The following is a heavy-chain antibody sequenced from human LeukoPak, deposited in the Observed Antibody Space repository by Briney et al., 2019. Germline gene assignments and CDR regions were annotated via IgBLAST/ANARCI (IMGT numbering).Heavy chain of an antibody. V-gene: IGHV3-23*01. D-gene: IGHD3-10*01. CDR3: ARVIRYGSGNYYYFDY. CDR1: GFTFSSYA. Sequence: GGSLRLSCAASGFTFSSYAMSWVRQAPGKGLEWVSAISGSGGSTYYADSVRGRFTISRDNFKNTLYLQMNSLRADDTAIYYCARVIRYGSGNYYYFDYWGQGTLVTVSS. CDR2: ISGSGGST. J-gene: IGHJ4*02.